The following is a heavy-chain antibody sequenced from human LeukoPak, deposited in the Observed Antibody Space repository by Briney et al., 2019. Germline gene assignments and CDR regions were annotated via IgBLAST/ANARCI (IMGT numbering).Heavy chain of an antibody. J-gene: IGHJ4*02. CDR1: GFTFSSYA. CDR3: ARESITMVRGALDY. Sequence: GGSLRLSCAASGFTFSSYAMHWVRQAPGKGLEWVAVISYDGSNKYYADSVKGRFTISRDNSKNTLYLQMNSLRAEDTAVYYCARESITMVRGALDYWGQGTLVTVSS. V-gene: IGHV3-30-3*01. D-gene: IGHD3-10*01. CDR2: ISYDGSNK.